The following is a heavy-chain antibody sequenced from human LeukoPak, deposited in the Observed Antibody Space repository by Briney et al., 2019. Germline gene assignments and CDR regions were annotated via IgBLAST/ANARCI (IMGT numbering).Heavy chain of an antibody. D-gene: IGHD1-1*01. CDR1: GFTFSSYA. CDR2: INNDGSRT. V-gene: IGHV3-74*01. Sequence: GGSPRLSCSASGFTFSSYAMHWVRQVPGQGLVWVSQINNDGSRTNYADSVKGRFTISRDNAKSTLYLQMNSLRAEDTAVYYCASGIPAFWGQGTLVTVSS. J-gene: IGHJ1*01. CDR3: ASGIPAF.